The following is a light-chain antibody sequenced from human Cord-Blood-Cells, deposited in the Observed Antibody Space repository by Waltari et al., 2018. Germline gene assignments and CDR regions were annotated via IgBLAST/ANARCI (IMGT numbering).Light chain of an antibody. J-gene: IGLJ2*01. CDR1: SSDVGSYNL. Sequence: QSALTQPASVSGSPGQSITISCTGTSSDVGSYNLVSWYQQHPGKAPKLMIYEGSKRPSGVSKRFSGSKSGNTASLTICGLQAEDEADYYCCAYAGSSTLVFGGGTKLTVL. CDR2: EGS. V-gene: IGLV2-23*01. CDR3: CAYAGSSTLV.